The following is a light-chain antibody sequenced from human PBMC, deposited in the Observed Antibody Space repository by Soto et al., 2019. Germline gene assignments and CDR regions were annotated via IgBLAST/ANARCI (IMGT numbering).Light chain of an antibody. CDR1: RSVSSY. J-gene: IGKJ1*01. V-gene: IGKV3-11*01. CDR2: GVS. CDR3: QQYNNWPPWT. Sequence: EIVLTQSPATLSLSPGESATLSCRATRSVSSYLAWYQQKPGQAPRLLIYGVSSRATGIPDRFSGSGSGTDFTLTISRLEPEDFAVYYCQQYNNWPPWTFGQGTKVDIK.